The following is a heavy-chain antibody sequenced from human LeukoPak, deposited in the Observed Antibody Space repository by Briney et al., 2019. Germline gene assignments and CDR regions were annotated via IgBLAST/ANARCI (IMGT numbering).Heavy chain of an antibody. D-gene: IGHD4-23*01. Sequence: SVKVSCKASGYTFTSYDINWVRQAPGQGLEWMGGIIPIFGTANYAQKFQGRVTITADESTSTAYMELSSLRSEDTAVYYCARGVPVTYYYYYGMDVWGQGTTVTVSS. V-gene: IGHV1-69*13. CDR1: GYTFTSYD. J-gene: IGHJ6*02. CDR3: ARGVPVTYYYYYGMDV. CDR2: IIPIFGTA.